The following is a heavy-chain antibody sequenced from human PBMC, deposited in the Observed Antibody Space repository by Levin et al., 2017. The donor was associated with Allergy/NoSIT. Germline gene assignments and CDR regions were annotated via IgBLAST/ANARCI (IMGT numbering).Heavy chain of an antibody. CDR1: GGSISSDNFY. J-gene: IGHJ6*03. CDR3: ARLRRYYYYMDV. V-gene: IGHV4-39*01. Sequence: ESLKISCTVSGGSISSDNFYWGWIRQPPGKGLEWIGSVYYSTSTYYNPSLKGRVTISVDRSKNQFSLKLNSVTAADTAVYYCARLRRYYYYMDVWGKGTTVTVSS. CDR2: VYYSTST.